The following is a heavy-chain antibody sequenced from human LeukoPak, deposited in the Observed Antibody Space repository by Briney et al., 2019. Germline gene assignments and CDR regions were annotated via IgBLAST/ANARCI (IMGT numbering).Heavy chain of an antibody. V-gene: IGHV1-69*04. CDR3: ARGDSLAYCGGDCYYSY. CDR2: IIPILGIA. J-gene: IGHJ4*02. Sequence: GASVKVSCKASGGTFSSYAISWVRQAPGQGLEWMGRIIPILGIANYAQKFQGRVTITADKSTSTAYMELSSLRSEDTAVYYCARGDSLAYCGGDCYYSYWGQETLVTVSS. CDR1: GGTFSSYA. D-gene: IGHD2-21*02.